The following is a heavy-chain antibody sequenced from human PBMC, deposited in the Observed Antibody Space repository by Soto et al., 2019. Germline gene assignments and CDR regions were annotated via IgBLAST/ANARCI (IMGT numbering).Heavy chain of an antibody. D-gene: IGHD3-10*01. CDR2: IGAAGDT. J-gene: IGHJ6*02. CDR1: GFTFSSYD. CDR3: ARESTMAAPYGMDV. V-gene: IGHV3-13*01. Sequence: EVQLVESGGGLVQPGGSLRLSCAASGFTFSSYDMHWVRQATGKGLEWVSAIGAAGDTYYPGSVKGRFTISRENAKNCFYLQMNSLRAEDTAIYYCARESTMAAPYGMDVWGQGTTVTVSS.